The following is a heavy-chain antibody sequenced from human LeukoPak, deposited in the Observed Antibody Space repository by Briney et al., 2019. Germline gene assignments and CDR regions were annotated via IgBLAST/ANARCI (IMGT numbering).Heavy chain of an antibody. J-gene: IGHJ6*02. CDR3: AKEELRSLYYYYGMDV. CDR2: ISYNGGTE. V-gene: IGHV3-30*18. D-gene: IGHD1-7*01. Sequence: GGSLRLSCAASGFTFSSYGMHWVRQAPGKGLEWMATISYNGGTEYYADSVKGRITISRDNSKNTLHLQMSSLSAEDTAVYYCAKEELRSLYYYYGMDVWGQGTTVTVSS. CDR1: GFTFSSYG.